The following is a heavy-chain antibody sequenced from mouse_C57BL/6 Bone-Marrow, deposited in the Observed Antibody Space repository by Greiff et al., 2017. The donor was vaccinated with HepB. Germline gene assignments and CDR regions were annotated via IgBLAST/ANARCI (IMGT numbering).Heavy chain of an antibody. CDR2: ISSGGSYT. J-gene: IGHJ4*01. V-gene: IGHV5-6*02. CDR3: AKTGGGAVDY. Sequence: EVKVVDSGGDLVKPGGSLKLSCAASGFTFSSYGMSWVRQTPDKRLEWVATISSGGSYTYYPDSVKGRFTISRDNAKNTLYLQMSSLKSEDTAMYYCAKTGGGAVDYWGQGTSVTVSS. CDR1: GFTFSSYG.